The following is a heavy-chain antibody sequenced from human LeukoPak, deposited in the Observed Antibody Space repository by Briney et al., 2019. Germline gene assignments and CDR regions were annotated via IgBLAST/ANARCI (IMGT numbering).Heavy chain of an antibody. V-gene: IGHV1-2*06. J-gene: IGHJ5*02. D-gene: IGHD2-21*01. CDR1: GYTFTGYY. CDR2: INPNSGGT. CDR3: ARVAKKEDWFDP. Sequence: ASVKVSCKASGYTFTGYYMHWVRQAPGQGLEWMGRINPNSGGTNYGQKFQGRVTMTRDTSISTAYMELSRLRSDDTAVYYCARVAKKEDWFDPWGQGTLVTVSS.